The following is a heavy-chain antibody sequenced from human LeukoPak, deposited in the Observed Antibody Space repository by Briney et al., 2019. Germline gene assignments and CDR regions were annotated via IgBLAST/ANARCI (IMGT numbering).Heavy chain of an antibody. Sequence: ASVKVSCKASGYTFTSYYMHWVRQAPGQGLEWMGIINPSGGSTSYAQKFQGRVTMTRDMSTSTVYMELSSLRSEDTAVYYCARDHITDAFDIWGQGTMVTVSS. V-gene: IGHV1-46*01. CDR3: ARDHITDAFDI. CDR1: GYTFTSYY. D-gene: IGHD3-10*01. CDR2: INPSGGST. J-gene: IGHJ3*02.